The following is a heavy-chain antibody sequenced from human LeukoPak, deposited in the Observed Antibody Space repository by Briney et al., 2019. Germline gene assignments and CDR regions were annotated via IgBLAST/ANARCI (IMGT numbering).Heavy chain of an antibody. CDR1: GGSISNFY. CDR3: ARDIGQGYYYDSSGYYSDAFDI. D-gene: IGHD3-22*01. J-gene: IGHJ3*02. CDR2: ISYSGTT. Sequence: SETLSLTCTVSGGSISNFYWSWIRQPPEKGLEWIGYISYSGTTNFNPSLKSRVTISVDTSKNQFSLKLSSVTAADTAVYYCARDIGQGYYYDSSGYYSDAFDIWGQGTMVTVSS. V-gene: IGHV4-59*12.